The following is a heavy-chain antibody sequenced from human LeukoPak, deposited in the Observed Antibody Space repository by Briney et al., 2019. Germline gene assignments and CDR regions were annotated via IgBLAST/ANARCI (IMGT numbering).Heavy chain of an antibody. D-gene: IGHD6-13*01. V-gene: IGHV4-61*02. Sequence: PSETLSLTCTVSGGSISSGDYYWSWIRQPAGKGLEWIGRIYTSGSTNYNPSLKSRVTMSVDTSKNQFSLKLSSVTAADTAVYYCAGNSSPADFDYWGQGTLVTVSS. J-gene: IGHJ4*02. CDR2: IYTSGST. CDR1: GGSISSGDYY. CDR3: AGNSSPADFDY.